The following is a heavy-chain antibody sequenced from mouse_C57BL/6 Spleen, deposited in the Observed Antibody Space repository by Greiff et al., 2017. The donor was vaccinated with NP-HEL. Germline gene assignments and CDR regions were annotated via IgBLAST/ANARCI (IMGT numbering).Heavy chain of an antibody. CDR3: ARAPIYDGYYFDY. CDR2: INPNNGGT. V-gene: IGHV1-22*01. CDR1: GYTFTDYN. J-gene: IGHJ2*01. D-gene: IGHD2-3*01. Sequence: EVQLQQSGPELVKPGASVKMSCKASGYTFTDYNMHWVKQSHGKSLEWIGYINPNNGGTSYNQKFKGKATLTVNKSSSTAYMELRSLTSEDSAVYYCARAPIYDGYYFDYWGQGTTLTVSS.